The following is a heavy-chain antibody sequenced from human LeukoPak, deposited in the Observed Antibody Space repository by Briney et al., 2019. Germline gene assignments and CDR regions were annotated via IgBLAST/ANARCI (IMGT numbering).Heavy chain of an antibody. J-gene: IGHJ4*02. CDR1: GGSISSGDYY. CDR3: ARATGIPSYYFDY. V-gene: IGHV4-30-4*01. CDR2: IYYSGST. Sequence: PSQTLSLTCTVSGGSISSGDYYWSWIRQPPGKGLEWIGYIYYSGSTNYNPSLKSRVTISVDTSKNQFSLKLSSVTAADTAVYYCARATGIPSYYFDYWGQGTLVTASS.